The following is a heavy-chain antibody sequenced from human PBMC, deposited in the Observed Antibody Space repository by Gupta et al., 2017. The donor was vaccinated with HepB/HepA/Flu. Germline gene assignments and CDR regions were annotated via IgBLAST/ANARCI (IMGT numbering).Heavy chain of an antibody. CDR1: GFTFSSYG. J-gene: IGHJ4*02. CDR3: AKDECCTGAAGTAFED. CDR2: ITGSGST. D-gene: IGHD6-13*01. Sequence: EVQLLESGGGLVQPGGSLRLSCAASGFTFSSYGMNWVRQAPGKGLEWVSGITGSGSTYYADSVNGRFTISRDNSKNTMYLQMNSLRAEDTAVYYCAKDECCTGAAGTAFEDWGQGTLVTVSS. V-gene: IGHV3-23*01.